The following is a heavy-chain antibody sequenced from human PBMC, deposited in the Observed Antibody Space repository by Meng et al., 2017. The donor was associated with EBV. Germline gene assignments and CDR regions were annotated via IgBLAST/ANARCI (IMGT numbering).Heavy chain of an antibody. J-gene: IGHJ5*02. CDR1: GGSVNNESYY. CDR3: ARGDYTNYPRWFDP. Sequence: QVQLQESGPGLVKPSETLSLTCTVSGGSVNNESYYWGWIRQPPGKGLEYICYIYYTGSTNYNSSLKSRVTISLDKSKNQFSLKLTSLTAADTAIYYCARGDYTNYPRWFDPWGQGTMVTVSA. CDR2: IYYTGST. D-gene: IGHD4-11*01. V-gene: IGHV4-61*01.